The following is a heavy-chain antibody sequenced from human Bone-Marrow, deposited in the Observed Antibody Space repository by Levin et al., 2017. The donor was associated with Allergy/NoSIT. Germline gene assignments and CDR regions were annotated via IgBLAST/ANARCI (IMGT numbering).Heavy chain of an antibody. CDR1: GFTFSDYY. V-gene: IGHV3-11*01. CDR2: ISGSTGSTR. Sequence: PGGSLRLSCVASGFTFSDYYMSWIRQAPGKGLEWLSYISGSTGSTRFYADSVKVRFTISRDDAKKSLYLQMNSLRADDTAVYYCARGAGIYRWGQGTLVTVSS. D-gene: IGHD1-14*01. J-gene: IGHJ4*02. CDR3: ARGAGIYR.